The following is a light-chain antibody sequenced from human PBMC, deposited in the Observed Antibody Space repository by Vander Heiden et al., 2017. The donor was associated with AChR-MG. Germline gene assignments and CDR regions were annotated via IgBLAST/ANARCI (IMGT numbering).Light chain of an antibody. J-gene: IGLJ3*02. Sequence: QSALTQPASVSGSPGQSITISCTGARSDVRRYNLGSWYQQLPGKAPKLMIYEVTRRPSEISDRFSGSKSANTASLTISGLQAEDEADYYCCSYAGSSTWVFGGGTKVTVL. CDR1: RSDVRRYNL. CDR2: EVT. V-gene: IGLV2-23*02. CDR3: CSYAGSSTWV.